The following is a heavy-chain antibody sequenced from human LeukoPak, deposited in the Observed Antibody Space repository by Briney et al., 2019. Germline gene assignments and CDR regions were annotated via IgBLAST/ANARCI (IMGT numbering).Heavy chain of an antibody. CDR2: IRSSSSYI. J-gene: IGHJ4*02. CDR1: GFTFSSYS. D-gene: IGHD6-19*01. Sequence: GGSLRLSCAASGFTFSSYSMNWVRQAPGKGLEWVSFIRSSSSYIYYADSVKGRFTISRDSAKNSLYLQMNSLRAEDTAVYYCARPGIAVAGEFFDYWGQGTLVTVSS. V-gene: IGHV3-21*01. CDR3: ARPGIAVAGEFFDY.